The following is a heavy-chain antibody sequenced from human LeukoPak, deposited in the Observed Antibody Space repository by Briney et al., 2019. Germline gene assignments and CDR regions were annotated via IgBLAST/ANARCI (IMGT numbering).Heavy chain of an antibody. V-gene: IGHV1-2*04. CDR1: GYTFTSYG. J-gene: IGHJ3*02. CDR2: INPNSGGT. Sequence: ASVKVSCKASGYTFTSYGISWVRQAPGQGLEWMGWINPNSGGTNYAQKFQGWVTMTRDTSISTAYMELSRLRSDDTAVYYCARDGRATSGHDAFDIWGQGTMITVSS. D-gene: IGHD1-26*01. CDR3: ARDGRATSGHDAFDI.